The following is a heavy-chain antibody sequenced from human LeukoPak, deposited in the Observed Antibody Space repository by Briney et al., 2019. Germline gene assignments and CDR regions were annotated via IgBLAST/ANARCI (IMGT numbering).Heavy chain of an antibody. J-gene: IGHJ3*02. V-gene: IGHV4-30-4*01. CDR3: ARELRYFDSYEAFDI. D-gene: IGHD3-9*01. Sequence: SETLSLTCTVSGGSISSGDYYWSWIRQPPGKGLEWIGYIYYSGSTYYNPSLKSRVTISVDTSKNQFSLKLSSVTAADTAMYYCARELRYFDSYEAFDIWGQGTMVTVSS. CDR2: IYYSGST. CDR1: GGSISSGDYY.